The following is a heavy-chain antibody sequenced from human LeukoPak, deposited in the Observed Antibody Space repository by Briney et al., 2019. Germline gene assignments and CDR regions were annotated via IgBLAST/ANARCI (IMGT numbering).Heavy chain of an antibody. CDR1: GVSISSGGYS. J-gene: IGHJ5*02. CDR3: ARGVGYCSSTSCYDWFDP. Sequence: SETLSLTCAVSGVSISSGGYSWSCIRQPPGKGLEWIGYIYHSGSTYYNPSLKSRVTISVDRSKNQFSLKLSSVTAADTAVYYCARGVGYCSSTSCYDWFDPWGQGTLVTVS. V-gene: IGHV4-30-2*01. D-gene: IGHD2-2*01. CDR2: IYHSGST.